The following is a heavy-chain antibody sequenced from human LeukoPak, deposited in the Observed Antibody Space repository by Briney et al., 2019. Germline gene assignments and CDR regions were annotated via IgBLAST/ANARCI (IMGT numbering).Heavy chain of an antibody. CDR1: GYTLTELS. CDR2: FDPEDGET. J-gene: IGHJ4*02. Sequence: GASVKVSCKVSGYTLTELSMHWVRQAPGKGLEWMGGFDPEDGETIYAQKFQGRVTMTEDTSTDTAYMELSRLRSDDTAVYYCAIGGRDGYSILDYWGQGTLVTVSS. CDR3: AIGGRDGYSILDY. D-gene: IGHD5-24*01. V-gene: IGHV1-24*01.